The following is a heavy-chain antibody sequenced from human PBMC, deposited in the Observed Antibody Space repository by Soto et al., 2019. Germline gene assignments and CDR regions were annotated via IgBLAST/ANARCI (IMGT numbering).Heavy chain of an antibody. V-gene: IGHV4-59*12. Sequence: PSETLSLTCTVSGGSISSYYWGWIRQPPGKGLEWIGHIYYNGTTYYNPTLKSRVSISVDTSKNQFSLKLSSVTAADTAVYYCARGSSIAGLYYGMDVWGQGTTVTVSS. D-gene: IGHD6-6*01. CDR2: IYYNGTT. CDR1: GGSISSYY. CDR3: ARGSSIAGLYYGMDV. J-gene: IGHJ6*02.